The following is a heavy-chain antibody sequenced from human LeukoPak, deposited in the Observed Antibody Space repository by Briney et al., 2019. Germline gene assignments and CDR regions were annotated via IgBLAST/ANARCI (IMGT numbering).Heavy chain of an antibody. CDR1: GFTFSSYG. Sequence: GGSPRLSCAASGFTFSSYGMHWVRQAPGKGLEWVAVISYDGSNKYYADSVKGRFTISRDNSKNTLYLQMNSLRVEDTAVYYCANLFGGFDYWGQGTLVTVSS. CDR3: ANLFGGFDY. CDR2: ISYDGSNK. J-gene: IGHJ4*02. V-gene: IGHV3-30*18. D-gene: IGHD3-10*01.